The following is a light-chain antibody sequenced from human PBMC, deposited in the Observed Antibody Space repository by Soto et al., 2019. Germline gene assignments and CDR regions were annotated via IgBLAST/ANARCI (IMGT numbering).Light chain of an antibody. J-gene: IGKJ3*01. CDR2: DAS. Sequence: EIVLTQSPATLSLSPGERATLSCRASQSVSRYLAWYQQKPGQAPRLLIYDASNRATGIPARFSGSGSGTDFPLTISSLEPEDFAVYYCQQRSNWPPLFTFGPGTKVDIK. V-gene: IGKV3-11*01. CDR3: QQRSNWPPLFT. CDR1: QSVSRY.